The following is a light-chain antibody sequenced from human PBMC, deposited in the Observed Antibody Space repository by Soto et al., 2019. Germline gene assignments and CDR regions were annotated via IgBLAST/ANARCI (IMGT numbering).Light chain of an antibody. V-gene: IGKV3-20*01. J-gene: IGKJ5*01. CDR3: QQYGTSPIT. CDR2: GAS. Sequence: EIVLTQSPGTLSLSPGERATLSCRASQSVSSSYLAWYQQNPGQAPRLLIYGASSRATGIPDRFSGSGSGTDFTLTISRLEPEDFAVFYCQQYGTSPITFGQGTRLDIK. CDR1: QSVSSSY.